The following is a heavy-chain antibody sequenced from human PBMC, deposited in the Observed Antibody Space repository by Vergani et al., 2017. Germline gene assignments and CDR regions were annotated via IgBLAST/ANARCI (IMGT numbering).Heavy chain of an antibody. CDR2: IYSGGST. Sequence: VQLVESGGGVVQPGRSLRLSCAASGFTVSSNYMSWVRQAPGKGLEWVSVIYSGGSTYYADSVKGRFTISRDNSKNTLYLQMNSLRAEDTAVYYCARDVIVGASEAFDIWGQGTMVTVSS. V-gene: IGHV3-66*02. CDR3: ARDVIVGASEAFDI. D-gene: IGHD1-26*01. CDR1: GFTVSSNY. J-gene: IGHJ3*02.